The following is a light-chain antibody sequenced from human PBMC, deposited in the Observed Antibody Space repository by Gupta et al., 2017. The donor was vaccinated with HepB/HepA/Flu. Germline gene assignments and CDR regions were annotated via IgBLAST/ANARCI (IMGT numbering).Light chain of an antibody. CDR3: QQYNNYPLT. CDR2: AAS. J-gene: IGKJ1*01. CDR1: HDINNH. V-gene: IGKV1-16*01. Sequence: DTQLTQSPSSVSASVGDRVIITCRASHDINNHLAWFQQKPGEAPKSLIYAASSLKSGVPSRFSGSGSGTEFTLTISSLQPEDFGAYYCQQYNNYPLTFGQGTQVEIK.